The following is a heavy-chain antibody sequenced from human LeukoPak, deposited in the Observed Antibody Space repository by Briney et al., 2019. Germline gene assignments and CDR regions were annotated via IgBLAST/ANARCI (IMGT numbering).Heavy chain of an antibody. Sequence: PGGSLRLSCAASGFSFSSYTMNWVRQAPGKGLEWVSSISGTSTYIYYADSVKGRFTISRDNAKNSLFLQMSSLRAEDTAVYFCARDCYLVGTTGVICYWGQGTLVTVSS. V-gene: IGHV3-21*01. D-gene: IGHD1-26*01. CDR3: ARDCYLVGTTGVICY. CDR2: ISGTSTYI. CDR1: GFSFSSYT. J-gene: IGHJ4*02.